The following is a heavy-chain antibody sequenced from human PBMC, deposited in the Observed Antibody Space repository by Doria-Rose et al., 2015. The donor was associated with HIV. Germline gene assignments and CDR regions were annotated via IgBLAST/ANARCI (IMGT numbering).Heavy chain of an antibody. CDR2: ISSTSAYI. D-gene: IGHD3-10*01. J-gene: IGHJ4*02. CDR3: ATGVTLDY. Sequence: VQLVQSGGGLARPGGSLRLSCATSGFTFSSHRINWVRQAPGKGLEWVSSISSTSAYINYADSVRVRFTISRDNARNSLYLQMDSLRAEDTAIYYCATGVTLDYWGQGTLVTVSS. V-gene: IGHV3-21*01. CDR1: GFTFSSHR.